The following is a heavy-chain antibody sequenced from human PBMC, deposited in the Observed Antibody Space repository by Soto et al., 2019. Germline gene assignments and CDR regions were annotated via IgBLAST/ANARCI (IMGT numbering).Heavy chain of an antibody. Sequence: VGSLRLSCSASGFTFSNFAMHWVRQAPGKGLEYVSGITSNGDNTYHADSVQGRFTISRDNSKSTLYLQMTSLRVEDTAVYYCGKGNQLIRYYFDYWGRGALVTVS. J-gene: IGHJ4*02. D-gene: IGHD1-1*01. CDR2: ITSNGDNT. CDR3: GKGNQLIRYYFDY. V-gene: IGHV3-64D*06. CDR1: GFTFSNFA.